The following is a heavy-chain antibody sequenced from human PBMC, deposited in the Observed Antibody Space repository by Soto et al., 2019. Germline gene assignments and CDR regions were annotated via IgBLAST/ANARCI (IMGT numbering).Heavy chain of an antibody. J-gene: IGHJ4*02. CDR3: ARGNSGDDDEFDY. CDR2: INPNNGVT. Sequence: GASVKVCSKASGYPFTGYYIHWVRQAPGQGLEWMGWINPNNGVTHYVQDFQGRVTMTRDTSITTVYMELSRLRSYDTAVFYCARGNSGDDDEFDYWGQGTMVTVSS. D-gene: IGHD5-12*01. V-gene: IGHV1-2*02. CDR1: GYPFTGYY.